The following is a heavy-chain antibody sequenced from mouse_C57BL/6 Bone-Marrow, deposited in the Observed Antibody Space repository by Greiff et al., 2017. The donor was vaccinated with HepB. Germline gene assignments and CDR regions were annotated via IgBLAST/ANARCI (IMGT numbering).Heavy chain of an antibody. CDR2: IDPENGYT. V-gene: IGHV14-4*01. CDR1: GFNIKDDY. Sequence: EVQLQQSGAELVRPGASVKLSCTASGFNIKDDYMHWVKQRPEQGLEWIGWIDPENGYTEYASKFQGKATITADTSSNTAYLQLSSLTSEDTAVYYCTTSPVITTAYWGQGTTLTVSS. CDR3: TTSPVITTAY. J-gene: IGHJ2*01. D-gene: IGHD1-1*01.